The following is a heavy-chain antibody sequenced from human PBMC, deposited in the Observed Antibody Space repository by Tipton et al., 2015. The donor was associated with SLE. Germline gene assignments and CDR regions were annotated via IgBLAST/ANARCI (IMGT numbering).Heavy chain of an antibody. V-gene: IGHV4-39*07. Sequence: TLSLTCTVSGGVISGSSYYWGWIRQPPGKGLEYIWSVYYNGATYYNPPLKSRVSISVDTSESQFSLKLSSVTAADTALYYCARSVRVWGQGTLVTVSS. CDR1: GGVISGSSYY. CDR2: VYYNGAT. D-gene: IGHD5/OR15-5a*01. J-gene: IGHJ4*02. CDR3: ARSVRV.